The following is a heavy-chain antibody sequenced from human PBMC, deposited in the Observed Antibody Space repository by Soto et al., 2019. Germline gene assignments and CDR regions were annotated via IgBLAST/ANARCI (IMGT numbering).Heavy chain of an antibody. Sequence: EVQLVESGGGLVQPGRSLRLSCAASGFTFDDYVMHWVRQAPGKGLEWVSGISWNSGSIGYADSVKGRFTISRDNAKNSLYLQMNSLRAEDTALYYCAKDASSGWYDYYYYMDVWGKGTTVTVSS. V-gene: IGHV3-9*01. CDR1: GFTFDDYV. CDR3: AKDASSGWYDYYYYMDV. CDR2: ISWNSGSI. D-gene: IGHD6-19*01. J-gene: IGHJ6*03.